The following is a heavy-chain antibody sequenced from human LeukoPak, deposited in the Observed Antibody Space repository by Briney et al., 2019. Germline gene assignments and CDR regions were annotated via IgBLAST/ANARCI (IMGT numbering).Heavy chain of an antibody. J-gene: IGHJ6*03. CDR2: INPNSGGT. V-gene: IGHV1-2*02. CDR1: GYTFTGYY. D-gene: IGHD6-6*01. Sequence: ASVKVSCKASGYTFTGYYMHWVRHAPGQGLEWMGWINPNSGGTNYAQKFQGRVTMTRDTSISTAYMELSRLRTDDTAVYYCARVGSSSSGYYYMDVWGKGTTVTVSS. CDR3: ARVGSSSSGYYYMDV.